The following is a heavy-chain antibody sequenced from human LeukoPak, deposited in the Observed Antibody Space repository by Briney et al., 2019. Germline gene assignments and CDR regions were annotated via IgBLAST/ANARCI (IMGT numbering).Heavy chain of an antibody. J-gene: IGHJ4*02. Sequence: GGSLRLSCAASGVTFSTYWMHWVRQAPGKGLVWVSRINSDGSSTTYADSVKGRFTISRDNANKTLYLQMNSLRAEDTAVYYCARVINSGWLGELSDWGQGTLVTVSS. V-gene: IGHV3-74*01. CDR1: GVTFSTYW. D-gene: IGHD6-19*01. CDR3: ARVINSGWLGELSD. CDR2: INSDGSST.